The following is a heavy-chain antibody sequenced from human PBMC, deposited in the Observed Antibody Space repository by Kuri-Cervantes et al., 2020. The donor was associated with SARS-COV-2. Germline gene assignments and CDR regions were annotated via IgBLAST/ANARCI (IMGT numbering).Heavy chain of an antibody. CDR1: GFTFDDYA. CDR3: ARDRRISYSNYWRDYYYYMDV. V-gene: IGHV3-73*01. J-gene: IGHJ6*03. Sequence: GESLKISCAASGFTFDDYAMHWVRQASGKGLEWVGRIRSKANEYATVYTASAKGRFTLSRDDSKNMAYLQMNSLRAEDTAVYYCARDRRISYSNYWRDYYYYMDVWGKGTTVTVSS. D-gene: IGHD4-11*01. CDR2: IRSKANEYAT.